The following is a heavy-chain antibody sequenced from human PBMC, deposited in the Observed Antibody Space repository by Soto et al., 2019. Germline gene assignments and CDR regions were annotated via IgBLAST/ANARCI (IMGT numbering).Heavy chain of an antibody. Sequence: EVQLVESGGGLVQPGGSLRLSCAASGFTVSSNYMSWVRQAPGKGLEWVSVIYSGGSTYYADSLKGSFTISRDNSKNTLYLQMXXXXXXXXXXXXXXXXPTTPGDYWGQGTLVTVSS. D-gene: IGHD5-12*01. CDR2: IYSGGST. V-gene: IGHV3-66*01. CDR3: XXXPTTPGDY. J-gene: IGHJ4*02. CDR1: GFTVSSNY.